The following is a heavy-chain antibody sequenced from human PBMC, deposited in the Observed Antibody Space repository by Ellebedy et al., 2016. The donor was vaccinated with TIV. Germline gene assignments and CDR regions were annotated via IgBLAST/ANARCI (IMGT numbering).Heavy chain of an antibody. Sequence: GESLKISXAASGFTFSSYAMHWVRQAPGKGLEWVAVIWYDGGHKFYADSVRGRFTISRDNSKNTLSLQMNSLRAEDTAVYYCARVDGTTGYDAFDIWGQGTMVTVSS. D-gene: IGHD1-7*01. CDR2: IWYDGGHK. CDR3: ARVDGTTGYDAFDI. V-gene: IGHV3-33*08. J-gene: IGHJ3*02. CDR1: GFTFSSYA.